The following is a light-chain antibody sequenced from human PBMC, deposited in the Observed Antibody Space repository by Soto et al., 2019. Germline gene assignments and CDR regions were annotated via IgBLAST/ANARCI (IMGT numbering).Light chain of an antibody. CDR2: EVN. CDR1: SSDIGAYDY. J-gene: IGLJ2*01. V-gene: IGLV2-14*01. Sequence: QSALTQPASLSGSPGQSITISCTGTSSDIGAYDYVSWFQQHPGKAPKLMISEVNNRPSGVSNRFSGSKSGNTAYLTISGLRSEDEANYYCAAWDDSLSGPVFGGGTKLTVL. CDR3: AAWDDSLSGPV.